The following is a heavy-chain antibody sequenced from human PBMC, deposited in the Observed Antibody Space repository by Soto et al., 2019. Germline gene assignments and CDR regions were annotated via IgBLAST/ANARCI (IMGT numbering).Heavy chain of an antibody. D-gene: IGHD5-18*01. CDR2: INHSGST. CDR3: ARVRLRGYSYGRDWFDP. V-gene: IGHV4-34*01. J-gene: IGHJ5*02. CDR1: GGSFSGYY. Sequence: PSETLSLTCAVYGGSFSGYYWSWIRQPPGKGLEWIGEINHSGSTNYNPSLKSRVTLSVDTSKNQFSLKLSSVTAADTAVYYCARVRLRGYSYGRDWFDPWGQGTLVT.